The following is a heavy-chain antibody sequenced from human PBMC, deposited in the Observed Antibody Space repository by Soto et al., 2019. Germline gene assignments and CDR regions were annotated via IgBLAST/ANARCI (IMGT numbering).Heavy chain of an antibody. J-gene: IGHJ4*02. V-gene: IGHV4-59*01. CDR1: GGSISSYY. CDR2: IYYSGST. CDR3: ARGTRRWLQYFDN. Sequence: QVQLQESGPGLVKPSETLSLTCTVSGGSISSYYWSWIRQPPGKGLEWIGYIYYSGSTNYNPSLKSRVTISVDTSKNQFSLKLSSVTAADTAVYYCARGTRRWLQYFDNWGQGTLVTVSS. D-gene: IGHD5-12*01.